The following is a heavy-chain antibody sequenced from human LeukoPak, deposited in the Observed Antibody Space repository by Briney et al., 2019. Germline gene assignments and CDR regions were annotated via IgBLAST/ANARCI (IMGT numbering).Heavy chain of an antibody. V-gene: IGHV1-18*01. CDR2: ISAYNGNT. D-gene: IGHD6-19*01. CDR3: ARELGIAVAGTPYYYGMDV. J-gene: IGHJ6*02. CDR1: GYTFTSYG. Sequence: ASVKVSCKASGYTFTSYGISWVRQAPGQGLEWMGWISAYNGNTNYAQKLQGRVTMTTDTSTRTAYMELRSLRSDDTAVYYCARELGIAVAGTPYYYGMDVWGQGTTVTVSS.